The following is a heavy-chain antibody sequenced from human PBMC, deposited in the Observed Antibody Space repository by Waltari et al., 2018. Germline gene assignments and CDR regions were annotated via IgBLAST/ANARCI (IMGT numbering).Heavy chain of an antibody. CDR3: ARYTGYGMDV. D-gene: IGHD5-18*01. CDR2: IYTTGDT. Sequence: QLVESGGGLVQPGGCATLSCAASGFPFSRYARYWVRQAAGKGLECVSGIYTTGDTYYPGSVKGRFTISRENAKNSLDLQMNNLRPGDTGVYYCARYTGYGMDVWGQGTTVTVSS. J-gene: IGHJ6*02. V-gene: IGHV3-13*01. CDR1: GFPFSRYA.